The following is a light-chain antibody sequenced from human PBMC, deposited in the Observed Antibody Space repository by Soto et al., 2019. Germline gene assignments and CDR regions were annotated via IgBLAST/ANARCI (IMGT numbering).Light chain of an antibody. CDR2: GAS. CDR1: QSISSN. V-gene: IGKV3-15*01. J-gene: IGKJ1*01. Sequence: VLTQSPGTLSLSPGERGTLSCRASQSISSNFVAWYQQKPGQAPRLXIYGASTRATGIPARFSGSGSGTELTLTISSLQSEDFAVYYCQQYNNWPPWTFGQGTKVDIK. CDR3: QQYNNWPPWT.